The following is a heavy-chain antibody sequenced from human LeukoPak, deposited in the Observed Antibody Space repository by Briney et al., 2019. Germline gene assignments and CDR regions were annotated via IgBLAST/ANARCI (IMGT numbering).Heavy chain of an antibody. CDR3: ARASGYPPIRQH. Sequence: ASVKVSCKASGGTFSSYAISWVRQAPGQGLEWMGGIIPIFGTANYAQKFQGRVTITTDGSTSTAYMELSSLRSEDTAVYYCARASGYPPIRQHWGQGTLVTVSS. D-gene: IGHD5-18*01. J-gene: IGHJ1*01. CDR1: GGTFSSYA. CDR2: IIPIFGTA. V-gene: IGHV1-69*05.